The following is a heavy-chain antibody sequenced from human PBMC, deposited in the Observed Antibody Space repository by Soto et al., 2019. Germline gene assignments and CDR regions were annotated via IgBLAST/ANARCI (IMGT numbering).Heavy chain of an antibody. CDR1: GFTFSNYG. D-gene: IGHD5-18*01. Sequence: GGSLRLSCAASGFTFSNYGMHWVRQAPGKGLEWVAVIWYDGSYKYYADSVKGRFTISRDNSRTTLYLQMNSLRAEDTAVYYCAKDEGRYTYGLRDCRGQGTLLTVSS. CDR3: AKDEGRYTYGLRDC. CDR2: IWYDGSYK. J-gene: IGHJ4*02. V-gene: IGHV3-33*06.